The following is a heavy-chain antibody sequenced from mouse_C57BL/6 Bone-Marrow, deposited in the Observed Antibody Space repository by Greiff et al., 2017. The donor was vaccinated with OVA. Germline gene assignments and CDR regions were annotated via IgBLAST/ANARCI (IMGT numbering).Heavy chain of an antibody. CDR3: ERGGLRTAYYFDY. V-gene: IGHV1-26*01. CDR2: INPNNGGT. Sequence: VQLQQSGPELVKPGASVKISCKASGYTFTDYYMNWVKQSHGQSLEWIGDINPNNGGTSYNQKFKGKATLTVDKSSSTAYMELRSLTSEDSAVYDCERGGLRTAYYFDYWGQGTTLTVSS. CDR1: GYTFTDYY. D-gene: IGHD2-2*01. J-gene: IGHJ2*01.